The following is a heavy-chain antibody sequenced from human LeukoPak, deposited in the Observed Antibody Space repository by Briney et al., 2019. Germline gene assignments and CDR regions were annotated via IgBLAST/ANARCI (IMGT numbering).Heavy chain of an antibody. D-gene: IGHD1/OR15-1a*01. Sequence: GASVKVSCKPSGYTFTRYYMNWVRQAPGQGLEWMGIINPSGDSTSYAQKFQGRVTMTRDMSTSTVYMELSSLRSEDTAVYYCARAGWNKGWFDPWGQGTLVTVSS. V-gene: IGHV1-46*01. J-gene: IGHJ5*02. CDR3: ARAGWNKGWFDP. CDR2: INPSGDST. CDR1: GYTFTRYY.